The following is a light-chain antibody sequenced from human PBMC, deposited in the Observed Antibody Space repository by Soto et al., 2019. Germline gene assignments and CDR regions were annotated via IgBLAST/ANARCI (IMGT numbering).Light chain of an antibody. J-gene: IGKJ4*01. Sequence: EIGMTQSPATLSVSPGERATHSCRASQSVSSNLAWYQQKPGQAPRLLIYGASTRATGIPARISGSGSGTEFTLTIRSLQSEDFAVYYCQQYNNWPLTFGGGTKVEIK. V-gene: IGKV3-15*01. CDR1: QSVSSN. CDR2: GAS. CDR3: QQYNNWPLT.